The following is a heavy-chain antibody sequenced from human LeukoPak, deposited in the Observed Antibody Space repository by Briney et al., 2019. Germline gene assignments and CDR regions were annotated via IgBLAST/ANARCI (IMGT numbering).Heavy chain of an antibody. V-gene: IGHV1-2*06. J-gene: IGHJ4*02. D-gene: IGHD3-10*01. CDR2: INPNSGGT. Sequence: ASVKVSCKASGYTFTSYYMHWVRQAPGQGLEWMGRINPNSGGTNYAQKFQGRVTMTRDTSISTAYMELSRLRSDDTAVYYCARALTYYYGSGSQEGFDYWGQGTLVTVSS. CDR3: ARALTYYYGSGSQEGFDY. CDR1: GYTFTSYY.